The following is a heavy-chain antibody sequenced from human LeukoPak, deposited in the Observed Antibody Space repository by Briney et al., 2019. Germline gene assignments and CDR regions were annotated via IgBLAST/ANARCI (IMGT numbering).Heavy chain of an antibody. CDR2: IFYSGST. CDR3: AREHGGEDC. D-gene: IGHD4-23*01. J-gene: IGHJ4*02. CDR1: GGSISISSYY. Sequence: PSRTWSLTGTVSGGSISISSYYWAWIRHPRGKGLGWFGGIFYSGSTYYNPSLKSRVTISVDTSKNQFSLKLSSVTAADTAVYYCAREHGGEDCWGQGTLVTVSS. V-gene: IGHV4-39*07.